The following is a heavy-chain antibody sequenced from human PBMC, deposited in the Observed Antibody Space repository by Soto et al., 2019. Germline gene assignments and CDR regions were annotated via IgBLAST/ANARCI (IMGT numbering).Heavy chain of an antibody. CDR2: IYKSGTT. V-gene: IGHV4-59*01. Sequence: SETLSLTCSVSGGSISNYYLSWIRQPPGKGLEWIGYIYKSGTTSYNPSLKSRVTISIDTSKNQFSLRLSSVTAADTAVYYCAREVQYWFDPWGQGTQVTAPQ. CDR1: GGSISNYY. D-gene: IGHD1-1*01. J-gene: IGHJ5*02. CDR3: AREVQYWFDP.